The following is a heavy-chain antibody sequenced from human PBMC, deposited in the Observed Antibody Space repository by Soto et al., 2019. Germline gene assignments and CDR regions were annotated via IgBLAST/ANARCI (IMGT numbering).Heavy chain of an antibody. D-gene: IGHD5-18*01. J-gene: IGHJ4*02. CDR1: GFTFSSYS. CDR2: ISSLSSYI. V-gene: IGHV3-21*01. CDR3: ARGELWFDY. Sequence: EVQLVESGGGPVKPGGSLRVSCVASGFTFSSYSMNWVRQAPGKGLEWVSSISSLSSYIYYADSVKGRFTISRDNAKNSLYLQMNSLRAEDTAIYYCARGELWFDYWGQGTLVTVSS.